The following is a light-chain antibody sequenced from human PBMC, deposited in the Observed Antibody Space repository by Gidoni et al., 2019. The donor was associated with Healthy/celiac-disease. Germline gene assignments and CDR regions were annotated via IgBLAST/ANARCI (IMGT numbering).Light chain of an antibody. V-gene: IGKV1-39*01. Sequence: DIQMTQSPSYLSASVGDRVTITCRASQSISSYLNWYQQKPGKAHKLLIYAASSLQSGVPSRFSGSGSGTDFTLTISSLQPEDFATYYCQQSYSTPRSTFGQGTKLEIK. CDR3: QQSYSTPRST. CDR1: QSISSY. CDR2: AAS. J-gene: IGKJ2*01.